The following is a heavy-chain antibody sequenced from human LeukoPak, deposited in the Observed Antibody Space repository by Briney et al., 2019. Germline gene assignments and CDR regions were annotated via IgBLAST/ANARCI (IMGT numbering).Heavy chain of an antibody. Sequence: SETLSLTCAVYGGSFSGYYWSWIRQPPGKGLEWIGEINHSGSTNYNPSLTSRVTISVDTSKNQFSLKLSSVTAADTAVYYCARRLFVLGIRWFDPWGQGTLVTVSS. CDR3: ARRLFVLGIRWFDP. V-gene: IGHV4-34*01. CDR1: GGSFSGYY. CDR2: INHSGST. D-gene: IGHD3-16*01. J-gene: IGHJ5*02.